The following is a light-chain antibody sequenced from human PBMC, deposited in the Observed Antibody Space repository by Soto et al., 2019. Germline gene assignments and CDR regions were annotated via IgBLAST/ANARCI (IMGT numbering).Light chain of an antibody. J-gene: IGKJ1*01. Sequence: DIQLTQSPSFLSASAGDRVTITCRASKGISSYVAWYQQKPGKAPKILIYAASNLQRGVPSRFSGSGSGTDFTLTISRLEPEDFAVYYCQQYGSSPWTFGQGTKVDI. V-gene: IGKV1-9*01. CDR2: AAS. CDR1: KGISSY. CDR3: QQYGSSPWT.